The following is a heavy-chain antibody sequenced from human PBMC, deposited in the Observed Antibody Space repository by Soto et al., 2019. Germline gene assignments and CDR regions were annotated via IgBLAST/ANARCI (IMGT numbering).Heavy chain of an antibody. J-gene: IGHJ4*02. CDR3: AKEGAYCYDDCTRAY. D-gene: IGHD2-21*02. CDR2: INPRGIDT. Sequence: EEQVLESWGGSAQPGGSLRLSCAASGFTFSNYGMTWVRQAPGKGLEWVSSINPRGIDTKYADSGKGRFTIARANSKNMMYLQMNNLRAEDTAVYYCAKEGAYCYDDCTRAYWGQGTLVTVSS. V-gene: IGHV3-23*01. CDR1: GFTFSNYG.